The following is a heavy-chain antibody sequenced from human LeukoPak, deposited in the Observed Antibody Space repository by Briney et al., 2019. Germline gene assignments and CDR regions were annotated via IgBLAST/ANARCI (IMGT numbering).Heavy chain of an antibody. CDR2: INPNSGGT. J-gene: IGHJ3*02. CDR1: GYTFTGYY. Sequence: ASVKVSCKASGYTFTGYYMHWVRQAPGQGLEWMGWINPNSGGTNYAQKFQGRVTMTRDTSISTAYMELSRLRSDDTAVYYCARDFGSIDAFDTWGQGTMVTVSS. CDR3: ARDFGSIDAFDT. V-gene: IGHV1-2*02. D-gene: IGHD1-26*01.